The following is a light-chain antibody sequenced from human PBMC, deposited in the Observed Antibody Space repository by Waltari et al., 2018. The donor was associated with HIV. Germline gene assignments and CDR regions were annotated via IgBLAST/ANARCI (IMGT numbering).Light chain of an antibody. CDR2: GAS. Sequence: ELVLTQSPGTLSLYLGERATLSCRASQSISSSYLAWYQQKPGQAPRLLIYGASSRATGIPDRFSGSGSGTDFTLTISRLEPEDFAVYYCQQYGSSPRAFGQGTKLEIK. CDR1: QSISSSY. J-gene: IGKJ2*01. CDR3: QQYGSSPRA. V-gene: IGKV3-20*01.